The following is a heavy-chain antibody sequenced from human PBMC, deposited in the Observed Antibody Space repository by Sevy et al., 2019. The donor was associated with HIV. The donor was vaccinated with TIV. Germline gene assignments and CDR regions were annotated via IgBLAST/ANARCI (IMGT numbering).Heavy chain of an antibody. V-gene: IGHV4-4*07. CDR2: IYPSGNT. J-gene: IGHJ4*02. Sequence: SETLSLTCTVSGGSISGSYWSWIRQPAGKGLEWIGRIYPSGNTNYNPSLKSRVTMSVDTSKNHFSLKLTSVTAADAAAYYCAREDSSTWCFHFWGQGTLVTVSS. CDR1: GGSISGSY. CDR3: AREDSSTWCFHF. D-gene: IGHD6-13*01.